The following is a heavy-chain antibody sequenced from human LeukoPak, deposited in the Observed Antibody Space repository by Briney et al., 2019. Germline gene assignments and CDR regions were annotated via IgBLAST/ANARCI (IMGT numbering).Heavy chain of an antibody. D-gene: IGHD3-3*01. V-gene: IGHV3-23*01. Sequence: GGSLRLSCAASGFPFSSYAMSWVRHAPGKWFEWVSAIMGSGVATYDADSGEGRFAISRDNSKYTLYLQMNSRRAEETAVYYCAKVNDFWSGHFDYWGQGTLVTVSS. J-gene: IGHJ4*02. CDR3: AKVNDFWSGHFDY. CDR2: IMGSGVAT. CDR1: GFPFSSYA.